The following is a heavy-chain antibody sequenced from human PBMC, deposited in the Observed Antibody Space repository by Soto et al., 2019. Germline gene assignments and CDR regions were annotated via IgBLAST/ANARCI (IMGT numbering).Heavy chain of an antibody. J-gene: IGHJ6*02. V-gene: IGHV1-24*01. D-gene: IGHD2-21*02. Sequence: ASGKVSCKVSGYKLSELSMHWVRQVPGKGLEWMGGYNTENGETVYAEKFQGRVAMIEDISTDTAYMELSSLGSEDTALYYCATHKVTQVHYGMDVWGQGTTVTVSS. CDR1: GYKLSELS. CDR2: YNTENGET. CDR3: ATHKVTQVHYGMDV.